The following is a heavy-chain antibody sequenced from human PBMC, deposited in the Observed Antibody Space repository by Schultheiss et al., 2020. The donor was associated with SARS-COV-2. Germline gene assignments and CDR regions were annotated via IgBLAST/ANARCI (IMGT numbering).Heavy chain of an antibody. J-gene: IGHJ4*02. CDR2: IYTSGST. D-gene: IGHD4-11*01. Sequence: SETLSLTCAVYGGSFSSYYWSWIRQPAGKGLEWIGRIYTSGSTNYNPSLKSRVTMSVDTSKNQFSLKLSSVTAADTAVYYCACHTVTTWDFDYWGQGTLVTVSS. CDR1: GGSFSSYY. CDR3: ACHTVTTWDFDY. V-gene: IGHV4-59*10.